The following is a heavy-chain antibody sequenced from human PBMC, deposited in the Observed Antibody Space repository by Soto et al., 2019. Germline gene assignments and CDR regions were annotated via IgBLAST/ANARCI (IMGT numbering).Heavy chain of an antibody. CDR2: ISGSGGST. J-gene: IGHJ5*02. V-gene: IGHV3-23*01. CDR1: GFTFSSYA. D-gene: IGHD6-13*01. CDR3: AKCQQLVRCNWFDP. Sequence: LRLSCAASGFTFSSYAMSWVRQAPGKGLEWVSAISGSGGSTYYADSVKGRFTISRDNSKNTLYLQMNSLRAEDTAVYYCAKCQQLVRCNWFDPWGQGTLVTVSS.